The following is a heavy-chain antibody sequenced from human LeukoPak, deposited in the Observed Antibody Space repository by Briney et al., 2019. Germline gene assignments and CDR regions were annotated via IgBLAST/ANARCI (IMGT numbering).Heavy chain of an antibody. CDR2: INPNSGGT. CDR1: GGTFSSYA. V-gene: IGHV1-2*02. J-gene: IGHJ4*02. D-gene: IGHD6-19*01. CDR3: ASEPRIAVAGTRGNFDY. Sequence: AASVKVSCKASGGTFSSYAISWVRQAPGQGLEWMGWINPNSGGTNYAQKFQGRVTMTRDTSISTAYMELSRLRSDDTAVYYCASEPRIAVAGTRGNFDYWGQGTLVTVSS.